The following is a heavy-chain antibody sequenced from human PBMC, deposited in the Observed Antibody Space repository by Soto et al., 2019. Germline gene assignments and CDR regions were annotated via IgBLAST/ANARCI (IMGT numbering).Heavy chain of an antibody. CDR3: SRSVPEIFMSSKNWFDP. CDR2: IYHSGST. CDR1: GGSISSSNW. J-gene: IGHJ5*02. V-gene: IGHV4-4*02. D-gene: IGHD3-3*01. Sequence: PSETLSLTCAVSGGSISSSNWWSWVRPPPGKGLEWIGEIYHSGSTNYNPSLKSRVTISVDKSKNQFSLKLSSVTAAETAVYYCSRSVPEIFMSSKNWFDPWSQGILVTVSS.